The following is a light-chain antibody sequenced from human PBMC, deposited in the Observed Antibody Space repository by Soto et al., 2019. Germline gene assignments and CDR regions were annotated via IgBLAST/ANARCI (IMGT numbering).Light chain of an antibody. V-gene: IGKV3-15*01. CDR2: AVS. Sequence: EIMMTQYPGTLSASPGERATLSCRASQSVSSNLAWYQQKPGQAPRLLIYAVSTRATGIPARFSGSGSGTEFTLTISSLQSEDFAVYYCQQYNKGPLTFGQGTKVEIK. CDR3: QQYNKGPLT. CDR1: QSVSSN. J-gene: IGKJ1*01.